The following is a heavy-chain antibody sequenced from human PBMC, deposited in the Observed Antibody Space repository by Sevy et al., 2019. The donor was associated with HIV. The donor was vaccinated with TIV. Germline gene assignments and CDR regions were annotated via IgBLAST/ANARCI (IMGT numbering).Heavy chain of an antibody. D-gene: IGHD3-3*01. V-gene: IGHV3-23*01. CDR2: INSSGGST. J-gene: IGHJ6*03. CDR3: AKNPVEWLGYNYYYMDV. CDR1: GFTFSSYA. Sequence: GGSLRLSCAASGFTFSSYAMSWVRQAPGKGLEWVSGINSSGGSTYYADSVKGRFTIPRDNSKNTLYLQMSSLRPEDTAVYFCAKNPVEWLGYNYYYMDVWGKGATVTVSS.